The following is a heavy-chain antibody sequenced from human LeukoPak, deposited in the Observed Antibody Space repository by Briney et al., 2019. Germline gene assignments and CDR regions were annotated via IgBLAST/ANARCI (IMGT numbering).Heavy chain of an antibody. CDR3: VKSGLSRFDY. V-gene: IGHV3-23*01. D-gene: IGHD2-15*01. Sequence: GGSLRLSCAASGFTFSDYYMSWIRQAPGKGLEWVSAFSGSGGDTYYADSVKGRFTISRDNSKNTLYLQMNSLRAEDTAIYYCVKSGLSRFDYWGQGTQVTVSS. CDR1: GFTFSDYY. CDR2: FSGSGGDT. J-gene: IGHJ4*02.